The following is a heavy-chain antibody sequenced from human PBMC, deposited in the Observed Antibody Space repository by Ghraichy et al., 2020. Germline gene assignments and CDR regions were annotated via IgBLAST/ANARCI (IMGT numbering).Heavy chain of an antibody. CDR2: ISYSGST. Sequence: SETLSLTCTVSGGSISTLFWTWIRQPPGKGLEWIGYISYSGSTNYNPSLKSRVTVSMDTSKNQFSLRLSSVTAADTAVYYCARGRLGSSRTSLDYWGQGALVTVAS. CDR1: GGSISTLF. J-gene: IGHJ4*02. CDR3: ARGRLGSSRTSLDY. V-gene: IGHV4-59*11. D-gene: IGHD3-16*01.